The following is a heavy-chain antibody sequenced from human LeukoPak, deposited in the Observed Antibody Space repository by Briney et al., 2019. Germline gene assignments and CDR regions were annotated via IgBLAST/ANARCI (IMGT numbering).Heavy chain of an antibody. J-gene: IGHJ4*02. CDR3: AGDGISRKNDRNFDY. D-gene: IGHD1-1*01. V-gene: IGHV1-2*02. Sequence: ASVKVSCKASGYSFSDYYMFWIRQAPGHGPEWVGWINPKTAMTSYAQNFQGRVTITRDTSTTTFYMELYSLTSDDTAVYFCAGDGISRKNDRNFDYWGQGTLVTVSS. CDR2: INPKTAMT. CDR1: GYSFSDYY.